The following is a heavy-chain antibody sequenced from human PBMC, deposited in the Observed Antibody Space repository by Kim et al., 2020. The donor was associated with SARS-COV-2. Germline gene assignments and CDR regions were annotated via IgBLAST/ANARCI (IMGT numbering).Heavy chain of an antibody. CDR3: AIPRGYSYGYFDY. CDR1: GYTFSSYW. V-gene: IGHV5-10-1*01. CDR2: IDPSDSYT. J-gene: IGHJ4*02. Sequence: GESLKISCKGSGYTFSSYWVSWVRQMPGKGLEWMGRIDPSDSYTNYSPSFQGHVTISADKSISTAYLQWSSLKASDTAIYYCAIPRGYSYGYFDYWGQGT. D-gene: IGHD5-18*01.